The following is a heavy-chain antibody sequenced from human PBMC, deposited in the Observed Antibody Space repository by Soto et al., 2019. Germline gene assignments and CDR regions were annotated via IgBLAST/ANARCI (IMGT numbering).Heavy chain of an antibody. V-gene: IGHV4-31*03. Sequence: PSQPLSLMSTVAGGTSRGRGHYRILIRQHPGKGLQWIGYIYYSGSTYYKPSLKSRVTISVDTSKNQCSLKLSSVTAADTAVYYCARRRTLAPIAAAGECYYYYGMEVWGQGTTVTVSS. J-gene: IGHJ6*02. CDR3: ARRRTLAPIAAAGECYYYYGMEV. CDR1: GGTSRGRGHY. D-gene: IGHD6-13*01. CDR2: IYYSGST.